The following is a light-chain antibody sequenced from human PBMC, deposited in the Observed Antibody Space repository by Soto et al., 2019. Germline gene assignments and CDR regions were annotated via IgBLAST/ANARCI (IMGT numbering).Light chain of an antibody. CDR2: EVD. V-gene: IGLV2-14*02. J-gene: IGLJ2*01. CDR1: SSDVGSYNL. Sequence: QSVLTQPASVSGSPGQSITISCTGTSSDVGSYNLVSWYQQHPGKAPKLLIFEVDNRPSGVSSRFSGSRSGNTASLTISGLQAEDEADYYCSSYSISTTVLFGGGTKLTVL. CDR3: SSYSISTTVL.